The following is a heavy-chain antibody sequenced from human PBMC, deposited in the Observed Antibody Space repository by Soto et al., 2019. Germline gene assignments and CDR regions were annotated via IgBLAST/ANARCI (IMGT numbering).Heavy chain of an antibody. D-gene: IGHD2-15*01. CDR2: ISYDGSNK. CDR1: GFTFSSYG. J-gene: IGHJ4*02. CDR3: AKDRNIVVVVAPLDY. V-gene: IGHV3-30*18. Sequence: QVQLVESGGGVVQPGRSLRLSCAASGFTFSSYGMQWVRQAPGKGLEWVAVISYDGSNKNYADSVKGRFTISRDNSKNTLYLQMNSLRAEDTAVYYCAKDRNIVVVVAPLDYWGQGTLVTVCS.